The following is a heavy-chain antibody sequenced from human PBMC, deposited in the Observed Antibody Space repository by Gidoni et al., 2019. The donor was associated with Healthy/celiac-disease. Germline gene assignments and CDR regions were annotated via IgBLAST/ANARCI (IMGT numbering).Heavy chain of an antibody. CDR2: ISSSGSTI. CDR1: GFTFSDYY. CDR3: ARDLSGWATDYYDYYGMDV. V-gene: IGHV3-11*01. J-gene: IGHJ6*02. D-gene: IGHD6-19*01. Sequence: QVQLVESGGGLVKPGGSLRLSCAASGFTFSDYYMSWIRQAPGKGREWVSYISSSGSTIYYADAVKGRFTISRDNAKNSLYLQMNSLRAEDTAVYYCARDLSGWATDYYDYYGMDVWGQGTTVTVSS.